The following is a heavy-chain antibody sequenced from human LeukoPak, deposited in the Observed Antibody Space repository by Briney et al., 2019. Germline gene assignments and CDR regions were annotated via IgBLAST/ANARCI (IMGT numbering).Heavy chain of an antibody. CDR3: ARDKKTDDYGDYWPWVVDY. D-gene: IGHD4-17*01. CDR1: GFTFSSYS. Sequence: GGSLRLSCAASGFTFSSYSMNWVRQAPGKGLEWVSSISSSSSYIYYADSVKARFTIPRDNAKNSLYLQMNSLRAEDTAVYYCARDKKTDDYGDYWPWVVDYWGQGTLVTVSS. V-gene: IGHV3-21*06. J-gene: IGHJ4*02. CDR2: ISSSSSYI.